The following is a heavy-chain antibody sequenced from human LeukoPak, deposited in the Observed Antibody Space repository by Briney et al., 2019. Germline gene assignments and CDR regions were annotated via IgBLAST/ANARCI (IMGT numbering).Heavy chain of an antibody. CDR3: ARGDDFRSGGLPSTDY. Sequence: PGGSLRLSCAASGITFSSYWMSWVRQAPGKRLEWVANIKQDGSEKYYVDSVKGRFTIPRDNAKNSLYLQMNSLRAEDTAVYYCARGDDFRSGGLPSTDYWGQGTLVTVSS. CDR2: IKQDGSEK. D-gene: IGHD3-3*01. V-gene: IGHV3-7*01. J-gene: IGHJ4*02. CDR1: GITFSSYW.